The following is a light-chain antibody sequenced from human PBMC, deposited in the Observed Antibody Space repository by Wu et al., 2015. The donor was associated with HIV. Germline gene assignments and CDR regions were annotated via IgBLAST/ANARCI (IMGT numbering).Light chain of an antibody. Sequence: IQMTQSPSSLSASVGDRVTITCRASQDIRIDLGWYQQKPGKAPKLLIYAASTLQSGVPSRFSGSGSDTDFALTISNLQSEDFATYYCLQDYNYPRTFGLGTTVEF. V-gene: IGKV1-6*01. CDR3: LQDYNYPRT. CDR1: QDIRID. CDR2: AAS. J-gene: IGKJ1*01.